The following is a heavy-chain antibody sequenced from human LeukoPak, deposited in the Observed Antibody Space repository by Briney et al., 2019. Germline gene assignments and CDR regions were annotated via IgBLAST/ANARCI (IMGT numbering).Heavy chain of an antibody. J-gene: IGHJ4*02. CDR1: GYTFTNYA. D-gene: IGHD6-19*01. CDR3: ATDLKKGDSGCFDY. Sequence: ASVKVSCKASGYTFTNYAMDWVRQAPGQGPEWMGWINTNTGNPTYAQGFTGRFVFSLDTSVSTAYLHISSLKAEDTAVYYCATDLKKGDSGCFDYWGQGILVTVSS. V-gene: IGHV7-4-1*02. CDR2: INTNTGNP.